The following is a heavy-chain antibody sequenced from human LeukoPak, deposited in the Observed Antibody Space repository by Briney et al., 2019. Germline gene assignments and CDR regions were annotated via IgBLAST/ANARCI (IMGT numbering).Heavy chain of an antibody. CDR1: GHTANTYG. CDR2: IFSYTGQT. CDR3: ANVAKGRFSFYYMDV. Sequence: ASVKVSCKASGHTANTYGFSWIRQAPGQGLEWIGWIFSYTGQTKYADKFQGRVTMTTDTSKTIAYLDLRSLRSDDTAVYFCANVAKGRFSFYYMDVWGEGTTVTVS. V-gene: IGHV1-18*01. J-gene: IGHJ6*03. D-gene: IGHD3-3*01.